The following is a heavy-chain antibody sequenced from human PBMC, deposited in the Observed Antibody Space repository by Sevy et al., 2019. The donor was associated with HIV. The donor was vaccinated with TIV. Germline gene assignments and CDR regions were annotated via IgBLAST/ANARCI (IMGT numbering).Heavy chain of an antibody. D-gene: IGHD3-10*01. CDR2: ISYDGSNK. V-gene: IGHV3-30*04. CDR1: GFTFSSYA. Sequence: GGSLRLSCAASGFTFSSYAMHWVRQAPGKGLEWVAVISYDGSNKYYADSVKGRFTISRDNSKNALYLQMNSLRAEDTAVYYWARYITMVREVMSYYDGMDVWGQGTTVTVSS. J-gene: IGHJ6*02. CDR3: ARYITMVREVMSYYDGMDV.